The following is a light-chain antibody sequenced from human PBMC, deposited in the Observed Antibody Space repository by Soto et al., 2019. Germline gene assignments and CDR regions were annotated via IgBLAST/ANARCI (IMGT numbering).Light chain of an antibody. V-gene: IGLV2-11*01. CDR3: CSYAGNYTLV. CDR1: SGDIGGYNY. J-gene: IGLJ2*01. Sequence: QSALTQPRSVAGSPGQSLTISCTGTSGDIGGYNYVSWYQHHPGKAPKLLIYDVNKRPSRLPDRLSGSKSGNTASLTISGLQAEDEADYYCCSYAGNYTLVFGGGTKVTVL. CDR2: DVN.